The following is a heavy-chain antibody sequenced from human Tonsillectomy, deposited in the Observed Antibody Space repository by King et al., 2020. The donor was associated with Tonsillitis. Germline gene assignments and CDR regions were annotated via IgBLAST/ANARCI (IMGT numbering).Heavy chain of an antibody. CDR2: ISYDGSNK. D-gene: IGHD2-2*01. Sequence: VQMVESGGGVVQPGRSLRLSCAASGFTFSSYGMHWVRQAPGKGLEWVAVISYDGSNKYYADSVKGRFTISRDNSKNTLYLQMNSLRAEDTAVYYCARECSSTSCIPPDAFDIWGQGTMVTVSS. CDR1: GFTFSSYG. CDR3: ARECSSTSCIPPDAFDI. J-gene: IGHJ3*02. V-gene: IGHV3-33*05.